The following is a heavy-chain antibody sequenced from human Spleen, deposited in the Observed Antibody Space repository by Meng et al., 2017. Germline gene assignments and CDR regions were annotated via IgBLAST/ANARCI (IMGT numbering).Heavy chain of an antibody. V-gene: IGHV3-21*01. D-gene: IGHD3-9*01. J-gene: IGHJ4*02. Sequence: GESLKISCAASGFTVTSNEMSWVRQAPGKGLEWVSSISGSSAYFFYADSVKGRFTISRDNSKNTLYLQMNSLRAEDTAVYYCARDMGVLRYFDWLLVVDYWGQGTLVTVSS. CDR3: ARDMGVLRYFDWLLVVDY. CDR1: GFTVTSNE. CDR2: ISGSSAYF.